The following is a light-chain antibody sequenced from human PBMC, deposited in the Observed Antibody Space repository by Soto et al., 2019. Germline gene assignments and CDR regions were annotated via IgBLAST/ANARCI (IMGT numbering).Light chain of an antibody. CDR2: GAS. CDR1: QSVSSS. V-gene: IGKV3-15*01. CDR3: QQYNNWPLT. Sequence: EIVMTQSPATLSVSPGERATLSCRASQSVSSSLAWYQRKPGQAPRLLIYGASTRATGIPARFGGSGSGTEFTLTISGLQSEDFAVYYCQQYNNWPLTFGQGTKLEIK. J-gene: IGKJ2*01.